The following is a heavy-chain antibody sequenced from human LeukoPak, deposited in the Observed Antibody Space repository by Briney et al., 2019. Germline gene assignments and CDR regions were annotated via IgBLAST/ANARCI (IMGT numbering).Heavy chain of an antibody. V-gene: IGHV3-20*04. J-gene: IGHJ3*02. CDR3: AKDSSGYYDGAFDI. CDR1: GGSFSGYY. D-gene: IGHD3-22*01. CDR2: INWNGGST. Sequence: ETLSLTCAVYGGSFSGYYWSWIRQPPGKGLEWVSGINWNGGSTGYADSVKGRFTISRGNAKNSLFLQMNSLRAEDTALYYCAKDSSGYYDGAFDIWGQGTMVTVSS.